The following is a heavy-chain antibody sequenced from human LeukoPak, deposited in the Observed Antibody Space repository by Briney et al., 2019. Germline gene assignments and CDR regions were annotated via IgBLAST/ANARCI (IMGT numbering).Heavy chain of an antibody. CDR3: ARDKESIVGATTNYYYYYGMDV. CDR2: IWYDGSNK. Sequence: PGGSLRLSCAASGFTFSSYGMHWVRQAPGKGLEWVAVIWYDGSNKYYADSVKGRFTISRDNSKNTLYLQMNSLRAEDTTVYYCARDKESIVGATTNYYYYYGMDVWGQGTTVTVSS. V-gene: IGHV3-33*01. J-gene: IGHJ6*02. CDR1: GFTFSSYG. D-gene: IGHD1-26*01.